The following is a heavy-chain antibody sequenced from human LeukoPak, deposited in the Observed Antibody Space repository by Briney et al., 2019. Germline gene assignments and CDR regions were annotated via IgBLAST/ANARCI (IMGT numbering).Heavy chain of an antibody. CDR1: GYTFTGYY. CDR2: INPNSGGT. V-gene: IGHV1-2*02. CDR3: ARTECSGGSCYYYYGMDV. J-gene: IGHJ6*02. D-gene: IGHD2-15*01. Sequence: GASVKVSCKACGYTFTGYYMHWLRQAPGQGLEWMGWINPNSGGTNYAQKFQGRVTMTRDTSISTAYMELSRLRSDDTAVYYCARTECSGGSCYYYYGMDVWGQGTTVTVSS.